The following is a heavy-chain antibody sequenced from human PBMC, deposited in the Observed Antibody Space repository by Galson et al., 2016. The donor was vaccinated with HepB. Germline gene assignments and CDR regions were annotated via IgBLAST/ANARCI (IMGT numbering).Heavy chain of an antibody. V-gene: IGHV4-39*01. CDR3: ARRFRYTYGPPYGMDV. D-gene: IGHD5-18*01. CDR1: GGSISSSSYY. CDR2: IYYSGST. J-gene: IGHJ6*02. Sequence: ETLSLTCTVSGGSISSSSYYWGWIRQPPGKGLEWIGSIYYSGSTYYNPSLKSRVTISVDTSKNQFSLKLSSVTAVDTAVYYCARRFRYTYGPPYGMDVWGQGTTVTVSS.